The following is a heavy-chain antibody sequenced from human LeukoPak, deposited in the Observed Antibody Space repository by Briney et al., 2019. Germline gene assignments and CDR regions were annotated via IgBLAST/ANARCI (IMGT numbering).Heavy chain of an antibody. CDR2: ISYDGSHK. CDR3: VSGGVVVRNGYFDF. CDR1: GFTFSSYA. J-gene: IGHJ4*02. V-gene: IGHV3-30-3*01. Sequence: GRSLRLSCAASGFTFSSYAMHWVRQAPGKGLEWVAVISYDGSHKYYADSVKGRFTISRDNSKNTLYLQMNSLRAEDTAVYYCVSGGVVVRNGYFDFWGQGTLVTVSS. D-gene: IGHD2-15*01.